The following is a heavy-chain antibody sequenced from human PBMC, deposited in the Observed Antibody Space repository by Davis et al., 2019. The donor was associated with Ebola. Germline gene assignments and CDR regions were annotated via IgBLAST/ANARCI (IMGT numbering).Heavy chain of an antibody. Sequence: MPSETLSLTCTVSGGSIISSSSYWGWIRQPPRKGLEWIGSIYYSGITYYNPSLKSRVTISVDTSKNQFSLKLSSVTAADTAVYYCARHVFYSDSSGYYFYFDYWGQGTLLTVSS. CDR3: ARHVFYSDSSGYYFYFDY. V-gene: IGHV4-39*01. CDR2: IYYSGIT. D-gene: IGHD3-22*01. CDR1: GGSIISSSSY. J-gene: IGHJ4*02.